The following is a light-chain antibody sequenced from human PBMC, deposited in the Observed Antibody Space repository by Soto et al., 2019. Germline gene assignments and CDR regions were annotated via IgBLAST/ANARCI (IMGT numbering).Light chain of an antibody. J-gene: IGKJ5*01. Sequence: IVSTQSPGILSLSPGASYPITCRTSQSITSSFLSWYQQKPGQAPRLLIYGASSRATGIPARFSGTGSETDFTLTSSRLEPEDFAVYYCQQYDNSPMTFGQGTRLDIK. CDR3: QQYDNSPMT. CDR2: GAS. V-gene: IGKV3-20*01. CDR1: QSITSSF.